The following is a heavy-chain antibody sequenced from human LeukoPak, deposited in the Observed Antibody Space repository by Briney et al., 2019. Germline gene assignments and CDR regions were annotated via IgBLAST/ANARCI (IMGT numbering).Heavy chain of an antibody. J-gene: IGHJ4*02. D-gene: IGHD6-19*01. CDR3: ARGYSSGWYYFDY. Sequence: SETLSLTCTVSGYSVSSGYYWGWIRQPPGKGLEWIGSIYHSGSTYYNPSLKSRVTISVDTSKNQFSLKLSSVTAADTAVYYCARGYSSGWYYFDYWGQGTLVTVSS. CDR2: IYHSGST. V-gene: IGHV4-38-2*02. CDR1: GYSVSSGYY.